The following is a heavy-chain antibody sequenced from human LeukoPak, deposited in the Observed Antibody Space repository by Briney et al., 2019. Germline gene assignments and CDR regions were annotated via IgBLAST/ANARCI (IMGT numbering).Heavy chain of an antibody. V-gene: IGHV3-48*01. CDR1: GFTFSSYS. CDR2: ISSSSSTI. J-gene: IGHJ5*02. D-gene: IGHD3-3*01. CDR3: ARDSSGITIFGVAWFDP. Sequence: GGSLRLSCAASGFTFSSYSMNWVRQAPGKGLEWVSYISSSSSTIYYADSVKGRFTISRDNAKNSLYLQMNSLRAEDTAVYYCARDSSGITIFGVAWFDPWGQGTLVTVSS.